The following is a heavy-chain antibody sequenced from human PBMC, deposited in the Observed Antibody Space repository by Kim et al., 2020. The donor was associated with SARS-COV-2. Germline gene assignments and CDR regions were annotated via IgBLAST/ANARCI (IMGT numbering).Heavy chain of an antibody. CDR1: GGSISSDYYY. CDR3: ARAGTSFGVVIAHFDY. V-gene: IGHV4-31*03. Sequence: SETLSLTCTVSGGSISSDYYYWSWIRQHPGKGLDWFGYIYYSGSTYYNPSLKSRVTISVDTSKNQFSLKLSSVTAADTAVYYCARAGTSFGVVIAHFDYWGQGTLVTVSS. J-gene: IGHJ4*02. D-gene: IGHD3-3*01. CDR2: IYYSGST.